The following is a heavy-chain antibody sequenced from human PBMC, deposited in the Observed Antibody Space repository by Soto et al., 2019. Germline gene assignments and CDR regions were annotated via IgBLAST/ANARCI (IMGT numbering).Heavy chain of an antibody. V-gene: IGHV4-34*01. Sequence: SETLSLTCAVYGGSFSGCYWSWIRQPPGKGLEWIGEINHSGSTNYNPSLKSRVTISVDTSKNQFSLKLSSVTAADTAVYYCARGSSVSYYDFWSGSYLGMDVWGKGTTVTVSS. J-gene: IGHJ6*03. CDR2: INHSGST. CDR3: ARGSSVSYYDFWSGSYLGMDV. D-gene: IGHD3-3*01. CDR1: GGSFSGCY.